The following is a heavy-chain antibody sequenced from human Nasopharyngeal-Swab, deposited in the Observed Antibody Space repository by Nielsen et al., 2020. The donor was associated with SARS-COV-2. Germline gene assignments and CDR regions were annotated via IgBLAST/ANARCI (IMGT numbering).Heavy chain of an antibody. CDR2: ISYDGSNK. J-gene: IGHJ6*02. Sequence: GGSLRLSCAASGFTFSSYGMHWVRQAPGKGLEWMAVISYDGSNKYYADSVKGRFTISRDNSKNTLYLQMNSLRAEDTAVYYCAGEAQTGYSSGWTYYYYGMDVWGQGTTVTVSS. V-gene: IGHV3-30*03. CDR1: GFTFSSYG. CDR3: AGEAQTGYSSGWTYYYYGMDV. D-gene: IGHD6-19*01.